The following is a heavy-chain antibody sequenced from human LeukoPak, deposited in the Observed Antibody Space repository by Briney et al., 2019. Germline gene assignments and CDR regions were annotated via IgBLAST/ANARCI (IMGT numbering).Heavy chain of an antibody. CDR3: AKGDIVVVTGAFDI. CDR1: GFTFSSYG. Sequence: GRSLRLSCAASGFTFSSYGMHWVSQAPGKGLEWGAVISYDGSNKYYADSVKGRFTISRDNSKNTLYLQMNSLRAEDTAVYYCAKGDIVVVTGAFDIWGQGTMVTVSS. D-gene: IGHD2-21*02. J-gene: IGHJ3*02. CDR2: ISYDGSNK. V-gene: IGHV3-30*18.